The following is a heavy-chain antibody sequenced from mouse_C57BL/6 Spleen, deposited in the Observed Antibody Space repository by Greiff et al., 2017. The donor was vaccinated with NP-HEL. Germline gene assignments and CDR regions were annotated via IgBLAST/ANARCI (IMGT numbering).Heavy chain of an antibody. CDR3: ARGGYGNYLAWFAY. CDR2: IYPGDGDT. CDR1: GYAFSSSW. J-gene: IGHJ3*01. Sequence: VKLQQSGPELVKPGASVKISCKASGYAFSSSWMNWVKQRPGKGLEWIGRIYPGDGDTNYNGKFKGKATLTADKSSSTAYMQLSSLTSEDSAVYFCARGGYGNYLAWFAYWGQGTLVTVSA. V-gene: IGHV1-82*01. D-gene: IGHD2-1*01.